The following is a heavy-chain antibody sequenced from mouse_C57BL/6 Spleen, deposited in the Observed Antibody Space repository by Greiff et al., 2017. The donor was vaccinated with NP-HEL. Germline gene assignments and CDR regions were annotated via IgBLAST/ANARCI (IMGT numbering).Heavy chain of an antibody. CDR3: ARNDYGGGSYWYLDV. D-gene: IGHD1-1*02. V-gene: IGHV2-2*01. J-gene: IGHJ1*03. CDR1: GLSLTSYG. CDR2: IWSGGST. Sequence: QVQLKESGPGLVQPSQSLSITCTVSGLSLTSYGVHWVRQSPGKGLEWLGVIWSGGSTDYNAAFISRLSIRKDNSKSQVFLKMNSLQADDSAIYYCARNDYGGGSYWYLDVWGTGTTVTVSS.